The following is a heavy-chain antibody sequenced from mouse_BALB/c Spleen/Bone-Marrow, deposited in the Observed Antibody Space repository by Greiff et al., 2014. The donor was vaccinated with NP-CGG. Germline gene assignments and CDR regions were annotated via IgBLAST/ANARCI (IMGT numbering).Heavy chain of an antibody. D-gene: IGHD2-4*01. Sequence: EVKLVESGAELVEPGASVKLSCTASGFNIKDTYMHWVKQRPEQGLEWIGRIDPANGNTKYDPKFQGKATITADTSSNTAYLQLSSLTSEDTAVYYCANYDYGWYFDVWGAGTTVTVSS. CDR3: ANYDYGWYFDV. CDR2: IDPANGNT. J-gene: IGHJ1*01. CDR1: GFNIKDTY. V-gene: IGHV14-3*02.